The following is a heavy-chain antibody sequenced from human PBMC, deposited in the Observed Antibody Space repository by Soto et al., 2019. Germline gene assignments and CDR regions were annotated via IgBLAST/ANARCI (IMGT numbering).Heavy chain of an antibody. D-gene: IGHD2-8*02. CDR3: XRGMTPPGAPAWYYFDS. CDR2: FSLSGTT. Sequence: PSETLSLTCTVSGASITCSSYWSWIRQPAGKGLEWIGRFSLSGTTNYNPSLRSRVTMSADVSKNQFSLRLTSVTAADTALYYCXRGMTPPGAPAWYYFDSWGQGTLVTVSS. J-gene: IGHJ4*02. CDR1: GASITCSSY. V-gene: IGHV4-4*07.